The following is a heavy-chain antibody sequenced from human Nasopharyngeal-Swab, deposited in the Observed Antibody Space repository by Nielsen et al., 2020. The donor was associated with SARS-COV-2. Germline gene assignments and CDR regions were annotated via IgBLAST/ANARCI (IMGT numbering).Heavy chain of an antibody. CDR3: ARVETANYYYYGMDV. CDR2: IYSGGST. V-gene: IGHV3-53*04. Sequence: GGSLRLSCAASGFTVSSNYMSWVRQAPGKGLEWVSVIYSGGSTYYADSVKGRFTISRHNSKNTLYLQMNSLRAEDTAVYYCARVETANYYYYGMDVWGQGTTVTVSS. D-gene: IGHD1-14*01. J-gene: IGHJ6*02. CDR1: GFTVSSNY.